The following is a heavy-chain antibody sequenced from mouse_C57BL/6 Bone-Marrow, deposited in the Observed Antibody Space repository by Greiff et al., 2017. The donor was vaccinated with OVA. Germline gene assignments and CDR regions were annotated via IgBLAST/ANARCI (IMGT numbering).Heavy chain of an antibody. CDR2: IYPGDGDT. D-gene: IGHD1-1*01. Sequence: QVQLKESGAELVKPGASVKISCKASGYAFSSYWMNWVKQRPGKGLEWIGQIYPGDGDTNYNGKFKGKATLTADKSSSTAYMQLSSLTSEDSAVYVGARLSRITTVVATGAMDYWGQGTSVTVSS. V-gene: IGHV1-80*01. J-gene: IGHJ4*01. CDR3: ARLSRITTVVATGAMDY. CDR1: GYAFSSYW.